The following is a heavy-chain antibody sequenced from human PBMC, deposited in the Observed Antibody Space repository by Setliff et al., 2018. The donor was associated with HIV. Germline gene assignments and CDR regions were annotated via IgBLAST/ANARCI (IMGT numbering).Heavy chain of an antibody. CDR1: GGTFSDFR. CDR2: ITPFVGIT. Sequence: SVKVSCKAFGGTFSDFRITWVRQAPGQGREWMGEITPFVGITNYAQKFQGRVTISADESTATAYIELSSLTSQDTAVYYCARDKGIREAASLDYWGQGSLVTVS. J-gene: IGHJ4*02. V-gene: IGHV1-69*10. CDR3: ARDKGIREAASLDY. D-gene: IGHD6-13*01.